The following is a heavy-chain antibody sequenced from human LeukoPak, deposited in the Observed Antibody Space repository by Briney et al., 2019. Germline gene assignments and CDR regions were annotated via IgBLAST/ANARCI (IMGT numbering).Heavy chain of an antibody. D-gene: IGHD3-22*01. V-gene: IGHV4-34*01. CDR2: INHSGST. CDR3: ARLSSGAALMR. J-gene: IGHJ4*02. CDR1: GGSFSGYY. Sequence: SETLSLTCAVYGGSFSGYYWSWIRQPPGKGLEWIGEINHSGSTNYNPSLKSRVTISVDTSKNQFSLKLSSVTAADTAVYYCARLSSGAALMRWGQGTLVTVSS.